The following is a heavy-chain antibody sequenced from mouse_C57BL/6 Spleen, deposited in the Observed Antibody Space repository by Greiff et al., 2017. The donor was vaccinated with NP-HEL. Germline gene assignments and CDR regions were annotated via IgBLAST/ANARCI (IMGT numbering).Heavy chain of an antibody. V-gene: IGHV5-17*01. D-gene: IGHD1-1*01. CDR1: GFTFSDYG. CDR2: ISSGSSTI. Sequence: EVHLVESGGGLVKPGGSLKLSCAASGFTFSDYGMHWVRQAPEKGLEWVAYISSGSSTIYYADTVKGRFTISRDNAKNTLFLQMTSLRSEDTAMYYCATTNPYFYAMDYWGQGTSVTVSS. CDR3: ATTNPYFYAMDY. J-gene: IGHJ4*01.